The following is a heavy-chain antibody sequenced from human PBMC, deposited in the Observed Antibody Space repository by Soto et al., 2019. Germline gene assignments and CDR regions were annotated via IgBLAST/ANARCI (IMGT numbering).Heavy chain of an antibody. D-gene: IGHD3-3*01. Sequence: ASVKVSCKASGYTFTSYGISWVRQAPGQGLEWMGWISAYNGNTSYAQKLQGRVTMATDTSTSAAYMELRSLRSDDTAVYYCARVRITIFGVVTEYYGMDVWGQGTTVTVSS. CDR1: GYTFTSYG. CDR2: ISAYNGNT. CDR3: ARVRITIFGVVTEYYGMDV. V-gene: IGHV1-18*04. J-gene: IGHJ6*02.